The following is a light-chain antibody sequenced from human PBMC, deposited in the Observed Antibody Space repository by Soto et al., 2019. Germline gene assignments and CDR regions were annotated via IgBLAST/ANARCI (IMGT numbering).Light chain of an antibody. J-gene: IGKJ4*01. Sequence: EIVMTQSPATLSVSPGERATLSCRASQSVSGNLAWYQQRPGQAPRLLIYGASTRATGIPARFSGSGSGTEFTLIISSLQSEDFAVYYCQQYNNWPPLTFGGGTKVAIK. CDR2: GAS. V-gene: IGKV3-15*01. CDR3: QQYNNWPPLT. CDR1: QSVSGN.